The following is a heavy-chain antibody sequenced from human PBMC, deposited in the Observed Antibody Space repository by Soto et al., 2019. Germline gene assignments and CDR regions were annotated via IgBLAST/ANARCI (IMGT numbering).Heavy chain of an antibody. D-gene: IGHD3-22*01. V-gene: IGHV3-33*01. CDR1: GFTFSSYG. J-gene: IGHJ6*02. CDR3: ARETSTYYYDSSTYGMDV. Sequence: GGSLRRSCAASGFTFSSYGMHWVRQAPGKGLEWVAVIWYDGSNKYYADSVKGRFTISRDNSKNTLYLQMNSLRAEDTAVYYCARETSTYYYDSSTYGMDVWGQGTTVTVSS. CDR2: IWYDGSNK.